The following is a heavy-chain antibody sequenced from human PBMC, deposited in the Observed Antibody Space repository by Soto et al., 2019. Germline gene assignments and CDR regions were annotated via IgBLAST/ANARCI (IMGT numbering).Heavy chain of an antibody. CDR1: GGTFSSYA. D-gene: IGHD5-18*01. V-gene: IGHV1-69*12. Sequence: QVQLVQSGAEVKKPGSSVKVSCKASGGTFSSYAISWVRQAPGQGLEWMGWNIPIFGTANYAQKFQGRVTITEDESTSTAYMELSSLRSEDTAVYYCAREYTAMVYFDYWGQGTLVTVSS. J-gene: IGHJ4*02. CDR3: AREYTAMVYFDY. CDR2: NIPIFGTA.